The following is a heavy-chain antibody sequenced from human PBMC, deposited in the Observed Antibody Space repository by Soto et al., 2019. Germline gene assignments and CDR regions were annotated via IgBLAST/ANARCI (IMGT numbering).Heavy chain of an antibody. CDR3: TRDVGWGDFEI. Sequence: EVQLVESGGGLVQPGGSLRLSCAASAFSFSNFWMAWVRQTPGKGPEWVATIKDDGSEKYYVDSLKGRFTVSRDNAENSLYLQMNSLRVEDTAIYYCTRDVGWGDFEIWGQGTMVSVSS. J-gene: IGHJ3*02. D-gene: IGHD6-19*01. V-gene: IGHV3-7*01. CDR2: IKDDGSEK. CDR1: AFSFSNFW.